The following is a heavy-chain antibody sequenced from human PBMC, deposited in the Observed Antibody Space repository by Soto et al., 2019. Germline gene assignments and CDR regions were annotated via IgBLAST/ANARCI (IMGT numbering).Heavy chain of an antibody. CDR1: GFTFRSSG. Sequence: QVQLVEYGGGLVQPGRSLRLSCAGSGFTFRSSGMHLVRQAPGKGVEGVAVIGFDGISKYYADSERGRFTISRDDSTTTMYLEMDSLRDEDTAMYYCGRDLSRSGRWKNDAFRVWGQGTMVTVS. CDR3: GRDLSRSGRWKNDAFRV. CDR2: IGFDGISK. V-gene: IGHV3-33*01. D-gene: IGHD3-10*01. J-gene: IGHJ3*01.